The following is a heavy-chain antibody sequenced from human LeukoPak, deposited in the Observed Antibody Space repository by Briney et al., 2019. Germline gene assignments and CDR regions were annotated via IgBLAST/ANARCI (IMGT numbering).Heavy chain of an antibody. CDR2: IYYSGST. D-gene: IGHD2/OR15-2a*01. CDR3: ARAHSIASYYYGVDV. CDR1: GGSISSSSYY. V-gene: IGHV4-39*07. Sequence: SGTLSLTCTVSGGSISSSSYYWGWIRQPPGKGLEWIGSIYYSGSTYYNPSLKSRVTISVDTSENQFSLKLSSVTAADTAVYYCARAHSIASYYYGVDVWGQGTTVTVSS. J-gene: IGHJ6*02.